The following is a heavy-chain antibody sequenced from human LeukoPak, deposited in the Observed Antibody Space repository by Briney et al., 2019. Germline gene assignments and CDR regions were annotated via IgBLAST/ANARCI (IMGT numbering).Heavy chain of an antibody. Sequence: PSETLSLTCTVSGGSISSSSYYWGWIRQPPGKGLEWIGSIYYSGSTYYNPSLKSRVTISVDTSKNQFSLKLSSVTAADTAVYYCARHQVEAAAGDYRGQGTLVTVSS. V-gene: IGHV4-39*01. J-gene: IGHJ4*02. CDR2: IYYSGST. CDR3: ARHQVEAAAGDY. D-gene: IGHD6-13*01. CDR1: GGSISSSSYY.